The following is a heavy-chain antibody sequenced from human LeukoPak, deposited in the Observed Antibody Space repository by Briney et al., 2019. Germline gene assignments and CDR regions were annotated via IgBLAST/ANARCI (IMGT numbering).Heavy chain of an antibody. J-gene: IGHJ4*02. V-gene: IGHV1-18*01. CDR1: GYNFTSYG. D-gene: IGHD4-17*01. Sequence: ASVKVSCKASGYNFTSYGISWVRQAPGQGLEWMGWISGNNGNINYAQKFQGRVTITADKSTSTAYMELSSLRSEDTAVYYCARMQGDYGDYVDYWGQGTLVTVSS. CDR3: ARMQGDYGDYVDY. CDR2: ISGNNGNI.